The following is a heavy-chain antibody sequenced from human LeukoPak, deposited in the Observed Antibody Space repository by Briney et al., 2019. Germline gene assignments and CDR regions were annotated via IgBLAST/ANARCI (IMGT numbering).Heavy chain of an antibody. V-gene: IGHV1-2*02. CDR1: GYTFTGYY. CDR3: ARVDYDSESWK. D-gene: IGHD3-10*01. Sequence: ASVKVSCKASGYTFTGYYMHWIRQAPGQGLEWMGRINPNSGDTNYAQKFQGRVTMTRDTSITTAYMELSRLRSDDTALYYCARVDYDSESWKWGQGTLVTVSS. CDR2: INPNSGDT. J-gene: IGHJ4*02.